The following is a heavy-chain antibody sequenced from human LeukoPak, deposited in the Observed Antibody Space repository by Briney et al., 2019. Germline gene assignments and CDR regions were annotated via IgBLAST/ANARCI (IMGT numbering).Heavy chain of an antibody. J-gene: IGHJ4*02. Sequence: PGGSLRLSCAASGFTFSSYWMSWVRQAPGKGLEWVANIKQDGSEKYYVDSVKGRFTISRDNAKNSLYLQMNSLRAGDTAVYYCARWIGSTMVRGVLDYWGQGTLVTVSS. CDR1: GFTFSSYW. CDR2: IKQDGSEK. D-gene: IGHD3-10*01. V-gene: IGHV3-7*01. CDR3: ARWIGSTMVRGVLDY.